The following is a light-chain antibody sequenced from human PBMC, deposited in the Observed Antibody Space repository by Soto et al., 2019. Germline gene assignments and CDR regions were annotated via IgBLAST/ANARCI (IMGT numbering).Light chain of an antibody. CDR3: QQGYRTPYT. Sequence: QVTRSSASGPASVGDRVTITWWASRSISSYLIWYQQKPGKAPKLLIYAASSLQSGVPSRFSGSGSGTDFTLTISSLQPEDFATYYCQQGYRTPYTFGQGTKVDIK. CDR1: RSISSY. J-gene: IGKJ2*01. CDR2: AAS. V-gene: IGKV1-39*01.